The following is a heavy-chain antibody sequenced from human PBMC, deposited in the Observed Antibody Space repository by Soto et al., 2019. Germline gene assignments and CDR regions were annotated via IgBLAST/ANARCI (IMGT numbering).Heavy chain of an antibody. CDR1: GFTFSSYA. Sequence: GGSLRLSCAASGFTFSSYAMSWVRQAPGKGLEWVSAISGSGGSTYYADSVKGRFTLSRDNSKNTLYLQMNSLRAEDTAVYYCAKGGPLYYDSSGSPYFDYWGQGTLVTVSS. V-gene: IGHV3-23*01. CDR3: AKGGPLYYDSSGSPYFDY. D-gene: IGHD3-22*01. J-gene: IGHJ4*02. CDR2: ISGSGGST.